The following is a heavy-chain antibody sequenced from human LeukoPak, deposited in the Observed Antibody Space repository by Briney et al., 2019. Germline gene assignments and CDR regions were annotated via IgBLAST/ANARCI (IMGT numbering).Heavy chain of an antibody. Sequence: GGSLRLSCAASGFTFSSYSMNWVRQAPGKGLEWVSYISSSSSTIYYADSVKGRFTISGDNAKNSLYLQMNSLRDEDTAVYYCARGWYEALYYYYYMDVWGKGTTVTVSS. CDR1: GFTFSSYS. CDR3: ARGWYEALYYYYYMDV. V-gene: IGHV3-48*02. CDR2: ISSSSSTI. D-gene: IGHD6-13*01. J-gene: IGHJ6*03.